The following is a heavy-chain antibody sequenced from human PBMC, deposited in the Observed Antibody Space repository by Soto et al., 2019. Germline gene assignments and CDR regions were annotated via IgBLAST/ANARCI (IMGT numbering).Heavy chain of an antibody. CDR1: GGSISSYY. D-gene: IGHD4-17*01. CDR2: IYYSGST. CDR3: ARDSGLRWTTGFNYYTDV. Sequence: SETLSLTCTVSGGSISSYYWSWIRQPPGKGLEWIGYIYYSGSTNYNPSLKSRVTISVDTSKNQFSLKLSSVTAADTAVYYCARDSGLRWTTGFNYYTDVWGKGTTVTVSS. J-gene: IGHJ6*03. V-gene: IGHV4-59*01.